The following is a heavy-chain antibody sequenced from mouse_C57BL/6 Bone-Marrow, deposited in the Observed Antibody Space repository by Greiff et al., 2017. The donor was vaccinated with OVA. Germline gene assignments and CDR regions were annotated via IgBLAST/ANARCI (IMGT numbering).Heavy chain of an antibody. D-gene: IGHD3-2*02. CDR3: VTAQATLNYFDY. CDR2: IDPANGNT. CDR1: GFNIKNTY. Sequence: EVKLQESVAELVRPGASVKLSCTASGFNIKNTYMHWVKQRPEQGLEWIGRIDPANGNTKYAPKFQGKATITADTSSNTAYLQLSSLTSEDTAIYYCVTAQATLNYFDYWGQGTTLTVSS. V-gene: IGHV14-3*01. J-gene: IGHJ2*01.